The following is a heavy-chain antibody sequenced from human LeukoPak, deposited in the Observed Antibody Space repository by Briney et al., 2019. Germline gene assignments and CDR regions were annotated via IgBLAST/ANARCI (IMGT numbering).Heavy chain of an antibody. J-gene: IGHJ3*02. CDR3: ARHQYYYDSSGYYYGAFDI. CDR1: GGTFSSYA. Sequence: SVKVSCKASGGTFSSYAISWVRQAPGQGLEWMGRIIPISGTANYAQKFQGRVTITTDESTSTAYMELSSLRSEDTAVYYCARHQYYYDSSGYYYGAFDIWGQGTMVTVSS. CDR2: IIPISGTA. D-gene: IGHD3-22*01. V-gene: IGHV1-69*05.